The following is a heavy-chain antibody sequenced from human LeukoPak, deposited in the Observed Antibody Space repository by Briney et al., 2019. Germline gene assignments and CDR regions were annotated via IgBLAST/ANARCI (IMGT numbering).Heavy chain of an antibody. CDR2: ISSNGGST. CDR3: ASGWTVTIYYFDY. J-gene: IGHJ4*02. CDR1: GFTFSRYW. D-gene: IGHD4-17*01. Sequence: GGSLRLSCAASGFTFSRYWMHWVRQAPGKGLEYVSAISSNGGSTYYANSVKGRFTIFRDNSKNTLYLQMGSLRAEDMAVYYCASGWTVTIYYFDYWGQGTLVTVSS. V-gene: IGHV3-64*01.